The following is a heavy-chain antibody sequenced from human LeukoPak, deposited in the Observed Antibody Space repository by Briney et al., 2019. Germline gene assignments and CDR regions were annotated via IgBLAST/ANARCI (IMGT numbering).Heavy chain of an antibody. Sequence: GGSLRLSCAASRFSFSSYAMSWVRQAPGKGLEWVSGISGIGDNTYYADSVKGRFTISRDNSKNTLYLQMSNRRAEDTSVYYCATGEKSWINGFDLWGQGTLVTVSS. D-gene: IGHD2-8*01. V-gene: IGHV3-23*01. CDR3: ATGEKSWINGFDL. CDR1: RFSFSSYA. CDR2: ISGIGDNT. J-gene: IGHJ4*02.